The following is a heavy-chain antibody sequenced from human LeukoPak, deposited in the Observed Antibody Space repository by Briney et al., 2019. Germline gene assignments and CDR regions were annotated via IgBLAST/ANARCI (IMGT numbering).Heavy chain of an antibody. CDR1: GFTFSSYA. CDR2: ISGSGGST. D-gene: IGHD6-19*01. Sequence: GGSLRFSCAASGFTFSSYAMSWVRQAPGKGLEWVSAISGSGGSTYYADSVKGRFTISRDNSKNTLYLQMNSLRAEDTAVYYCAKDLSIAVAGCFDYWGQGTLVTVSS. V-gene: IGHV3-23*01. CDR3: AKDLSIAVAGCFDY. J-gene: IGHJ4*02.